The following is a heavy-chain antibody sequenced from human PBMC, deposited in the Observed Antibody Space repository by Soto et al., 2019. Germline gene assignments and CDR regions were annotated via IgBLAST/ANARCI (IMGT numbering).Heavy chain of an antibody. V-gene: IGHV1-69*06. Sequence: SVKGSCKASGGTFSSYAISWVRQAPGQGLEWMGGIIPIFGTANYAQKFQGRVTITADKSTSTAYMELSSLRSEDTAVYYCARDLSSSWPNWFDPWGQGTLVTVSS. CDR3: ARDLSSSWPNWFDP. CDR2: IIPIFGTA. CDR1: GGTFSSYA. J-gene: IGHJ5*02. D-gene: IGHD6-13*01.